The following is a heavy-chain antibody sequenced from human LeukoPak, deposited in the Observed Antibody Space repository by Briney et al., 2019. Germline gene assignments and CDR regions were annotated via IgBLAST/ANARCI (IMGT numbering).Heavy chain of an antibody. D-gene: IGHD5-12*01. V-gene: IGHV4-59*11. CDR1: GGSISSHY. J-gene: IGHJ4*02. Sequence: PSETLSLTCIVSGGSISSHYWSWIRQPPGKGLECIGNIYYSGSTNYNPSLKSRVTISVDTSKNQFSLKLSSVTAADTAVYYCARDSSGYDHFDYWGQGTLVTVSS. CDR2: IYYSGST. CDR3: ARDSSGYDHFDY.